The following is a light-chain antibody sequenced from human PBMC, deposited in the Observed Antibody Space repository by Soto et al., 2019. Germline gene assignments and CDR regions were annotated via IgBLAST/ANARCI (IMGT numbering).Light chain of an antibody. V-gene: IGLV4-69*01. CDR1: SGHSSYA. Sequence: QPVLTQSPPASASLGASVKLTCTLSSGHSSYAIAWHQQQPEKGPRHLMKLNSDGSHSKGDGIPDRFSGSSSGAERYLTISSLQSEDEADYYCQTWGTGIVVFGGGTKLTVL. CDR3: QTWGTGIVV. J-gene: IGLJ2*01. CDR2: LNSDGSH.